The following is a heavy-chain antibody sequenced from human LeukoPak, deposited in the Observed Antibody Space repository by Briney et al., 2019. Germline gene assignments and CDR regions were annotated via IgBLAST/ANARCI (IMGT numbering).Heavy chain of an antibody. V-gene: IGHV4-59*12. CDR3: ARVGDSSGYYQLYFDY. CDR2: IYYSGST. J-gene: IGHJ4*02. D-gene: IGHD3-22*01. CDR1: GGSISSYY. Sequence: SETLSLTCTVSGGSISSYYWSWIRQPPGKGLEWIGYIYYSGSTNYNPSLKSRVTISVDTSKNQFSLKLSSVTAADTAVYYCARVGDSSGYYQLYFDYWGQGTLVTVSS.